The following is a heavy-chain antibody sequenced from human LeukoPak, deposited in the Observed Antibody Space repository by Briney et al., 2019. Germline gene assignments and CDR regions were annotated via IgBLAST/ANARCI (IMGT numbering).Heavy chain of an antibody. J-gene: IGHJ4*02. D-gene: IGHD6-19*01. CDR2: ISAYNGNT. Sequence: VASVKVSCKASGYTFTSYGISWVRQAPGQGLEWMGWISAYNGNTNYAQKLQGRVTMTTDTSTSTAYMELRSLRSDDTAVYYSARDSWQWLARPTGTDYWGQGTLVTVSS. V-gene: IGHV1-18*01. CDR1: GYTFTSYG. CDR3: ARDSWQWLARPTGTDY.